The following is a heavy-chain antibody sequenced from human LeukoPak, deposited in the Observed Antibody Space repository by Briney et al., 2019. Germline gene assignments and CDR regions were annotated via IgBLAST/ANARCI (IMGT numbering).Heavy chain of an antibody. V-gene: IGHV4-39*02. D-gene: IGHD1-1*01. CDR1: GASISSSIHY. CDR3: ARVTTGSTTLDS. Sequence: PSETVSLTCAVSGASISSSIHYWGWLRQPPGKGLEWIGSVYYSGGTYYNPSLESRLTISVDTSNNRFSLKLKSVTAADTAVFYCARVTTGSTTLDSWGQGTLVTVSS. J-gene: IGHJ5*01. CDR2: VYYSGGT.